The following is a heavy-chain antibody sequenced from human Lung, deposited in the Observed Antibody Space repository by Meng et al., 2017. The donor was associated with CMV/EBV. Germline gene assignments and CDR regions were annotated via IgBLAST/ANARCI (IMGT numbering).Heavy chain of an antibody. V-gene: IGHV3-74*01. CDR1: GFTFSGYW. D-gene: IGHD2-2*01. Sequence: GESLKISCAASGFTFSGYWMHWVRQAPGKGLVWVSRINTDGSLTNHADSVKGRFTISRDNVRNTLYLQINSLRVEDTAVYYCGRMPPGAIDNGFDFWGQGKXVXVSS. CDR3: GRMPPGAIDNGFDF. CDR2: INTDGSLT. J-gene: IGHJ3*01.